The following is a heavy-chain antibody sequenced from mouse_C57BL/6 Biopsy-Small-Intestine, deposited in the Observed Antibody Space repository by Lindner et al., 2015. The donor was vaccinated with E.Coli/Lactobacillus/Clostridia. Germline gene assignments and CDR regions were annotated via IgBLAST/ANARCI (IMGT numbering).Heavy chain of an antibody. CDR3: ARSRGTGYFDV. CDR2: IDPDSGGS. D-gene: IGHD3-1*01. J-gene: IGHJ1*03. V-gene: IGHV1-72*01. Sequence: VQLQESGAELVKPGASVKLSCKASGYTFPSYWMHWVKQRPGRGLEWIGRIDPDSGGSKYNEKFKTKATLTVDKPSSTAYMQLSSLTSEDSAVYYCARSRGTGYFDVWGTGTTVTVSS. CDR1: GYTFPSYW.